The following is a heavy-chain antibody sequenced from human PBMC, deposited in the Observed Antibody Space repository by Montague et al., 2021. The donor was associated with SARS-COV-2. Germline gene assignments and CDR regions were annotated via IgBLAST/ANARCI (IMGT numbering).Heavy chain of an antibody. CDR3: ARDSRTDFDWLFPDSGSYYDYMDV. Sequence: SETLSLTCTVSGGSISSSSYYWGWIRQPPGKGLEWIGYIYYSGSTNYNPSLKSRVTISVDTSKNQFSLKLSSVTAADTAVYYCARDSRTDFDWLFPDSGSYYDYMDVWGKGTTVTVSS. J-gene: IGHJ6*03. CDR1: GGSISSSSYY. CDR2: IYYSGST. V-gene: IGHV4-39*07. D-gene: IGHD3-9*01.